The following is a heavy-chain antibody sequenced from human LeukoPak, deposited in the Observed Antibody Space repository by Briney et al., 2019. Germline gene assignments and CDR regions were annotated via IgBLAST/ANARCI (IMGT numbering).Heavy chain of an antibody. D-gene: IGHD3-10*01. Sequence: GGTLRLSCAASGFTFSSYGMHWVRQAPGKGLEWVAVISYDGSNKYYADSVKGRFTISRDNSKNTLYLQMNSLRAEDTAVYYCAKESRNVIIVGYHGSGSLPLPDYWGQGTLVTVSS. CDR3: AKESRNVIIVGYHGSGSLPLPDY. V-gene: IGHV3-30*18. CDR1: GFTFSSYG. J-gene: IGHJ4*02. CDR2: ISYDGSNK.